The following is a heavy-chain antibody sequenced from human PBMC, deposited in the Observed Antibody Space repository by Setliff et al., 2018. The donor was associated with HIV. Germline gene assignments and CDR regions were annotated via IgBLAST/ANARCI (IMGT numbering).Heavy chain of an antibody. V-gene: IGHV4-61*09. J-gene: IGHJ4*02. D-gene: IGHD5-18*01. CDR2: IYTGGNA. CDR3: AREYVDTAIPTTYFDY. Sequence: PSETLSLTCTVSGDSISSGSHYWSWIRQPAGKGLEWIGHIYTGGNANYNPSLQSRVTISVDTSKNQFSLMLGSMTAADTAVYYCAREYVDTAIPTTYFDYWGQGTLVTVSS. CDR1: GDSISSGSHY.